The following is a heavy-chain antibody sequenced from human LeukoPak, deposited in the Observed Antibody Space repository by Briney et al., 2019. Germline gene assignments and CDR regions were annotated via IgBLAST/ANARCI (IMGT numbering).Heavy chain of an antibody. D-gene: IGHD3-3*01. CDR3: ATQFYTITIFGVVTLYYFDY. J-gene: IGHJ4*02. V-gene: IGHV4-39*01. CDR2: IYYSGST. CDR1: GGSISSSSYY. Sequence: SETLSLTCTVSGGSISSSSYYWGWIRQPPGKGLEWMGSIYYSGSTYYNPSLKSRVTISVDTSKNQFSLKLSSVTAADTAVYYCATQFYTITIFGVVTLYYFDYWGQGTLVTVSS.